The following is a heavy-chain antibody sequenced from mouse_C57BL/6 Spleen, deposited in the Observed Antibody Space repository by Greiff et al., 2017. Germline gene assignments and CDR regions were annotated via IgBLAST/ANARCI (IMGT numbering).Heavy chain of an antibody. CDR3: AIRGGTTG. CDR1: GFNIKNTY. V-gene: IGHV1-74*01. Sequence: QVQLQQSVAELVRPGASVKLSCTASGFNIKNTYMHWVKQRPGQGLEWIGRIHPSDSDTNYNQKFKGKATLTVDKSSSTAYMQLSSLTSEDSAVYYCAIRGGTTGWGQGTTLTVSS. J-gene: IGHJ2*01. D-gene: IGHD1-1*01. CDR2: IHPSDSDT.